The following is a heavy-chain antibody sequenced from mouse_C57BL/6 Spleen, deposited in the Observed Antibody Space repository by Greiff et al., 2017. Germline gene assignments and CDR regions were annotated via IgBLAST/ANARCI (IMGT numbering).Heavy chain of an antibody. V-gene: IGHV1-76*01. CDR3: ARGPTGTKAMDY. CDR1: GYTFTDYY. Sequence: QVQLKESGAELVRPGASVKLSCKASGYTFTDYYINWVKQRPGQGLEWIARIYPGSGNTYYNEKFKGKATLTAEKSSSTAYMQLSSLTSEDSAVYFCARGPTGTKAMDYWGQGTSVTVSS. CDR2: IYPGSGNT. J-gene: IGHJ4*01. D-gene: IGHD4-1*02.